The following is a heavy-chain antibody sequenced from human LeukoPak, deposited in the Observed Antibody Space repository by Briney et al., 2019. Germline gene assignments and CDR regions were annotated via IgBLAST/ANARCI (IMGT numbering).Heavy chain of an antibody. CDR1: GYTFTSYY. CDR2: INPSGGST. CDR3: ARDREYYYDSSGYYPLGAFDI. J-gene: IGHJ3*02. V-gene: IGHV1-46*01. Sequence: GASVKVSCKASGYTFTSYYMHWVRQAPGQGLEWMGIINPSGGSTSYAQKFQGRVTMTRDMSTSTVYMELSSLRSEDTAVYYCARDREYYYDSSGYYPLGAFDIWGQGTMVTVSS. D-gene: IGHD3-22*01.